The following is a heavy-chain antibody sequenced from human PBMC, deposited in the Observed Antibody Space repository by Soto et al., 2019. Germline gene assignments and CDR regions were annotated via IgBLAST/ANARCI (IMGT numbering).Heavy chain of an antibody. CDR3: ARGNRNWNSKIRFDP. CDR1: GGSISSYY. J-gene: IGHJ5*02. Sequence: SETLSLTCTVSGGSISSYYWSWIRQPPGKGLEWIGYIYYSGSTNYNPSLKSRVTISVDTSKNQFSLKLSSVTAADTAVYYCARGNRNWNSKIRFDPWGQGPLVTVAS. CDR2: IYYSGST. D-gene: IGHD1-7*01. V-gene: IGHV4-59*01.